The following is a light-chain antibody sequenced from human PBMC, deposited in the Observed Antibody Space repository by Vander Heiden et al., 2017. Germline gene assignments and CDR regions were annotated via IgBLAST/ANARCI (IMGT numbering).Light chain of an antibody. CDR2: GAS. Sequence: EIALTQSPGTLSLSPGERATLSRRASQSISSTYLAWYQQKPGQAPRLLIYGASSRATGIPDRCSGSGSGTDFTLTISRLEPDDFAVFYCQQYSDSLRTFAQGTKVEIK. J-gene: IGKJ1*01. V-gene: IGKV3-20*01. CDR3: QQYSDSLRT. CDR1: QSISSTY.